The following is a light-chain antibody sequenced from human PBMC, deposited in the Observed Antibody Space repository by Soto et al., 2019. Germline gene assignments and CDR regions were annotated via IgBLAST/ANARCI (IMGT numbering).Light chain of an antibody. V-gene: IGKV3-20*01. CDR1: QSVSSNY. J-gene: IGKJ1*01. CDR2: GIS. CDR3: EQYDSAPLT. Sequence: EIVVTQSPGTLSLSPGERATLSCRASQSVSSNYVAWYQQRPGQAPRLLSYGISSRATGSPDRFSGGGSVTDFTLTISRLEPEAFAVYSCEQYDSAPLTFGQGTKVDIK.